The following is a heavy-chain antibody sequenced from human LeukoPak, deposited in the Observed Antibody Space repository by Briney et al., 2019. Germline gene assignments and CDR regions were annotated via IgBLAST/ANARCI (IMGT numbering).Heavy chain of an antibody. CDR3: AKDLRFGEFRHFYYYGMDV. CDR1: GFTFSTFG. CDR2: MSFDGSNK. Sequence: GGSLRLSCAASGFTFSTFGLHWVRQAPGKGLEWVAVMSFDGSNKYYADSVKGRFTISRDNSKKTLYLQMNSLRTEDTAVYYCAKDLRFGEFRHFYYYGMDVWGQGTTVTVSS. D-gene: IGHD3-10*01. V-gene: IGHV3-30*18. J-gene: IGHJ6*02.